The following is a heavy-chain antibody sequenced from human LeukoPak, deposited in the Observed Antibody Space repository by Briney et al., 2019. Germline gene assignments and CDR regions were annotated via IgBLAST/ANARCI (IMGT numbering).Heavy chain of an antibody. CDR1: GFTFSDYA. CDR3: ANGTRGYSAYTFDY. D-gene: IGHD5-12*01. CDR2: ISVSGGTT. Sequence: GGSLRLSCAASGFTFSDYAMSWVRQAPGEGLEWVSVISVSGGTTYYADSVKGRFTISRDSSKNTLYLQMTSLRADDTAVYYCANGTRGYSAYTFDYWGQGALVTVSS. J-gene: IGHJ4*02. V-gene: IGHV3-23*01.